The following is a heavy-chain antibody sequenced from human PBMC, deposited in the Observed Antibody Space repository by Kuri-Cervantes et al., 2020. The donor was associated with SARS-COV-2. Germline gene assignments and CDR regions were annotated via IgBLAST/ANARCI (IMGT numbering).Heavy chain of an antibody. CDR1: GFTFSSYG. D-gene: IGHD3-3*01. J-gene: IGHJ4*02. Sequence: GGSLRLSCAASGFTFSSYGMHWVRQAPGKGLEWVAFIRYDGSNKYYADSVKDRFTISRDNSKNTLYLQMNSLRAEDTAVYYCARATTYYDFWSGYSFDYWGQGTLVTVSS. CDR2: IRYDGSNK. V-gene: IGHV3-30*02. CDR3: ARATTYYDFWSGYSFDY.